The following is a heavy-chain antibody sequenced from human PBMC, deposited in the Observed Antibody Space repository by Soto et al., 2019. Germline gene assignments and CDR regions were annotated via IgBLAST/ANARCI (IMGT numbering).Heavy chain of an antibody. Sequence: SETLSLTCSVSGGSINNMTYYWGWIRQPPGKGLEWIGSISYSGRTYDNPSLKSRVTISSDTSNNQFSLKLSSVTAADTAVYYCARQQYYDSRGLFDYWGQGTLVTVS. CDR2: ISYSGRT. V-gene: IGHV4-39*01. CDR1: GGSINNMTYY. J-gene: IGHJ4*02. D-gene: IGHD3-22*01. CDR3: ARQQYYDSRGLFDY.